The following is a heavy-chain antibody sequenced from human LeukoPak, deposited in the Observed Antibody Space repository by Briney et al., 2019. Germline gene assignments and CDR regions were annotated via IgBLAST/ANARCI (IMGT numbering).Heavy chain of an antibody. CDR1: GYTFTSYY. J-gene: IGHJ6*02. D-gene: IGHD3-3*01. V-gene: IGHV1-46*01. Sequence: ASVKVSCKASGYTFTSYYMHWVRQAPGQGLEWMGIINPSGGSTSYAQKFQGRVTMTKDTSTSTVYMELSSLRSEDTAVYYCARDGTIFGVDRYYYYGMGVWGQGTTVTVSS. CDR2: INPSGGST. CDR3: ARDGTIFGVDRYYYYGMGV.